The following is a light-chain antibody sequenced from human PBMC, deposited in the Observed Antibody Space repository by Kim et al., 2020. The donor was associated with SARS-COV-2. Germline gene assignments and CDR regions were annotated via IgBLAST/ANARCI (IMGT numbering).Light chain of an antibody. J-gene: IGKJ1*01. CDR1: ESVSSY. Sequence: SPGERATLSCRASESVSSYLAWYQQKPGQAPRLLIYDASNRATGIPSRFSGSGSGTDFTLTISNVEPEDFAVYYCQQRSNWPPWTFGQGTKVDIK. V-gene: IGKV3-11*01. CDR3: QQRSNWPPWT. CDR2: DAS.